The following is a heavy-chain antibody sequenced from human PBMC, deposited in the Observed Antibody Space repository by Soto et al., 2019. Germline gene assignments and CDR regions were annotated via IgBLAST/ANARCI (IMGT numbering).Heavy chain of an antibody. CDR1: GGTFSSYA. CDR2: IIPIFGTA. D-gene: IGHD2-2*01. Sequence: GPSVKVSCKASGGTFSSYAISWVRQAPGQGLEWMGGIIPIFGTANYAQKFQGRVTITADESTSTAYMELSSLRSEDTAVYYCARGRLPAATYYFDYWGQGTLVTVSS. J-gene: IGHJ4*02. CDR3: ARGRLPAATYYFDY. V-gene: IGHV1-69*13.